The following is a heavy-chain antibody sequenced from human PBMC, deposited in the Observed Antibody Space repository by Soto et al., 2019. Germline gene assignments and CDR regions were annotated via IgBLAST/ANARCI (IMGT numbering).Heavy chain of an antibody. CDR3: ARDKITGLFDY. Sequence: PSETLSLTCAVYDGSFSGYYWTWTRQLPGTGLEWIGEINHSGSTNYNPSLKSRVTISVDTSKNQFSLKLTSVTAADTAVYYCARDKITGLFDYWGQGTRVTVSS. D-gene: IGHD2-8*02. CDR2: INHSGST. CDR1: DGSFSGYY. J-gene: IGHJ4*02. V-gene: IGHV4-34*01.